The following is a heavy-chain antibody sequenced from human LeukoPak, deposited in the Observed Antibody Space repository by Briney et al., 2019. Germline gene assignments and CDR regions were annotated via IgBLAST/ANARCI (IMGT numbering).Heavy chain of an antibody. CDR3: ASSNLGS. J-gene: IGHJ5*02. D-gene: IGHD1-1*01. CDR1: GFTFSSYA. CDR2: ISYDGSNK. Sequence: GGSLRLSCAASGFTFSSYAMHWVRQAPGKGLEWVAVISYDGSNKYYADSVKGRFTISRDNSKNTLYLQMNSLRAEDTAVYYCASSNLGSWGQGTLVTVSS. V-gene: IGHV3-30*04.